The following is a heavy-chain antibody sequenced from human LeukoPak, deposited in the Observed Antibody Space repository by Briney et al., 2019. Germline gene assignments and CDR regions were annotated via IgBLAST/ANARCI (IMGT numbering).Heavy chain of an antibody. J-gene: IGHJ5*02. CDR1: GFTVSSTY. D-gene: IGHD4-17*01. V-gene: IGHV3-53*01. Sequence: GGSLRLSCAASGFTVSSTYMSWVRQAPGKGLEWVSVIYTSGNTYYADSVKGRFTVSRDNFKNTLYLLMNSLRAEDTAIYYCATYYGFTWGQGTLVTVSS. CDR3: ATYYGFT. CDR2: IYTSGNT.